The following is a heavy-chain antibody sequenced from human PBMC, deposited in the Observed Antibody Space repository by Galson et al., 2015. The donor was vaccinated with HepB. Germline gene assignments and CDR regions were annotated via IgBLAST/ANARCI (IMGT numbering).Heavy chain of an antibody. Sequence: SLRLSCAASGFTFSKYAMNWVRLAPGKGLEWVSEIMGGGSNTYYADSVKGRFTIYRDNSKNTLYLQVNSLRAEDTAIYYCAKAPESDSSNWYGAFDFWGQGTMVTVSS. D-gene: IGHD6-13*01. V-gene: IGHV3-23*01. CDR2: IMGGGSNT. CDR3: AKAPESDSSNWYGAFDF. J-gene: IGHJ3*01. CDR1: GFTFSKYA.